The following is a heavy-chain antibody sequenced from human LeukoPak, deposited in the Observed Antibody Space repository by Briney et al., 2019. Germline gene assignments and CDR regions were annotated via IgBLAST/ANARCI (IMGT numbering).Heavy chain of an antibody. CDR3: ARDRMTTVTSV. V-gene: IGHV4-4*07. Sequence: SETLSLTCTVSGGSITSYYWSWIRQPAGKGLEWIGRIYTSGSTNYNPSLKSRVTISVDTSKNQFSLKLSSVTAADTAVYYCARDRMTTVTSVWGKGTTVTISS. J-gene: IGHJ6*04. CDR1: GGSITSYY. CDR2: IYTSGST. D-gene: IGHD4-17*01.